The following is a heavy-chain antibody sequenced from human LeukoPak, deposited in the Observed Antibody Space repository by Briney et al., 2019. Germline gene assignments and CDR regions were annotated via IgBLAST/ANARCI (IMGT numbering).Heavy chain of an antibody. CDR2: ISSSSSYI. CDR3: ANRRWLVSSFDY. D-gene: IGHD6-19*01. V-gene: IGHV3-21*01. CDR1: GSTFSSYS. J-gene: IGHJ4*02. Sequence: PGGSLRLSCAASGSTFSSYSMNWVRQAPGKGLEWVSSISSSSSYIYYADSVKGRFTISRDNAKNSLYLQMNSLRAEDTAVYYCANRRWLVSSFDYWGQGTLVTVSS.